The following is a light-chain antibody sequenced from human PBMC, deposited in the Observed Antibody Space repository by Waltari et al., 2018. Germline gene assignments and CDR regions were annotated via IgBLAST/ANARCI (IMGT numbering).Light chain of an antibody. CDR2: AVS. CDR1: SSHVSGHNW. CDR3: CSYTTSSTYF. V-gene: IGLV2-14*01. J-gene: IGLJ1*01. Sequence: QSALTQPASVSGSPGQSITISCTGTSSHVSGHNWFSWYQQHPGKAPKLMIYAVSNRPSGVSNRFSGSQSGNTASLTISGLQAEDEADYYCCSYTTSSTYFFGTGTKVTVL.